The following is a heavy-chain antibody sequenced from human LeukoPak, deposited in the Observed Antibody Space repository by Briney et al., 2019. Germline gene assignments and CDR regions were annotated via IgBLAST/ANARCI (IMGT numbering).Heavy chain of an antibody. Sequence: PGGSLRLSCAASGFSFSSNSMNWVRQAPGKGLEWVSYISGSSSTIYYADSVKGRFTISRDNAKNSLYLQMNSLRAEDTAVYYCARISSGSYYMDAFDIWGQGTMVTVSS. V-gene: IGHV3-48*01. CDR2: ISGSSSTI. J-gene: IGHJ3*02. CDR1: GFSFSSNS. D-gene: IGHD3-10*01. CDR3: ARISSGSYYMDAFDI.